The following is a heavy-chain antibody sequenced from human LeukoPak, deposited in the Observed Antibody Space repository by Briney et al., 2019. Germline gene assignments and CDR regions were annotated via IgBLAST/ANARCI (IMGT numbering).Heavy chain of an antibody. CDR3: ARDLTYSSGWFGSSPEPFDP. Sequence: ASVKVSCKASGYTFTGYYMHWVRQAPGQGLEWMGWINPNSGGTNYAQKFQGRVTMTRDTSISTAYMELSRLRSDDTAVYYCARDLTYSSGWFGSSPEPFDPWGQGTLVTVSS. J-gene: IGHJ5*02. D-gene: IGHD6-19*01. CDR2: INPNSGGT. CDR1: GYTFTGYY. V-gene: IGHV1-2*02.